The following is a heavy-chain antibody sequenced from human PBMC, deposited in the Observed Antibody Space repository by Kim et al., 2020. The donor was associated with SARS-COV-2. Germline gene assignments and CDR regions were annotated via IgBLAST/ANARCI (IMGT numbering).Heavy chain of an antibody. CDR3: ARVYSGSYYETTPPAFDI. V-gene: IGHV4-61*01. Sequence: SETLSLTCTVSGGSVSSGSYYWSWIRQPPGKGLEWIGYIYYSGSTNYNPSLKSRVTISVDTSKNQFSLKLSSVTAADTAVYYCARVYSGSYYETTPPAFDIWGRGTMVTVSS. J-gene: IGHJ3*02. CDR1: GGSVSSGSYY. D-gene: IGHD1-26*01. CDR2: IYYSGST.